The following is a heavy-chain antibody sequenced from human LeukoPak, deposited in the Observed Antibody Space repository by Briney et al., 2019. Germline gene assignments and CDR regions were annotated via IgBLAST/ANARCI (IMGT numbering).Heavy chain of an antibody. Sequence: ASVKVSCKASGYTFTGYYMHWARQAPGQGLEWMGWINPNSGGTNYAQKFQGRVTMTRDTSISTAYMELSRLRSDDTAVYYCARDDPLDKISSGWGPWGQGTLVTVSS. CDR2: INPNSGGT. V-gene: IGHV1-2*02. CDR3: ARDDPLDKISSGWGP. J-gene: IGHJ5*02. D-gene: IGHD6-19*01. CDR1: GYTFTGYY.